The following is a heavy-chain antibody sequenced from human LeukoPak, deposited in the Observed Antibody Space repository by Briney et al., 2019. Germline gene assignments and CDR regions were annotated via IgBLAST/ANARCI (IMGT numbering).Heavy chain of an antibody. CDR2: ISGSGGST. J-gene: IGHJ4*02. CDR3: ATYYVVVVAATNSGTDY. Sequence: GGSLRLSCAASGFTFSSYAMSWVRQAPGKGLEWVSAISGSGGSTYYADSVKGRFTISRDNSKNTLYLQMNSLRAEDTAVYYCATYYVVVVAATNSGTDYWGQGTLVPVSS. CDR1: GFTFSSYA. V-gene: IGHV3-23*01. D-gene: IGHD2-15*01.